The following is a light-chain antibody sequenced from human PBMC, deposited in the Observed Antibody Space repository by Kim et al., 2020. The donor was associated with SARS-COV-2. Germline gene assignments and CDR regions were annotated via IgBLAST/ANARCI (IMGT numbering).Light chain of an antibody. V-gene: IGLV3-19*01. Sequence: LAQTSRTTAQGDSLRSFSASWYQQKPEQAPVLFIYGKNNRPSGIPDRFSASSSGNTASLTITGAQAEDEADYYCNSRDSSGNLVVFGGGTQLTVL. J-gene: IGLJ2*01. CDR1: SLRSFS. CDR2: GKN. CDR3: NSRDSSGNLVV.